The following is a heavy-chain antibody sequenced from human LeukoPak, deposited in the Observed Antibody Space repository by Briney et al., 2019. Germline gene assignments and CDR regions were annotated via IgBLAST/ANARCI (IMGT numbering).Heavy chain of an antibody. J-gene: IGHJ6*02. CDR3: ARLSSSSRYYYYGMDV. V-gene: IGHV4-59*08. CDR2: IYYSGST. D-gene: IGHD6-6*01. CDR1: GGSFSGYY. Sequence: PSETLSLTCAVYGGSFSGYYWSWIRQPPGKGLEWIGYIYYSGSTNYNPSLKSRVTISVDTSKNQFSLKLSSVTAADTAVYYCARLSSSSRYYYYGMDVWGQGTTVTVSS.